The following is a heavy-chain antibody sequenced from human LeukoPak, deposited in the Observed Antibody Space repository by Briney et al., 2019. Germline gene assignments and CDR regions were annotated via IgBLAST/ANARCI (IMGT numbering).Heavy chain of an antibody. J-gene: IGHJ4*02. CDR3: ASPYGSGSYYNVY. D-gene: IGHD3-10*01. CDR2: IYYSGST. Sequence: SQTLSLTCTVSGGSISSGGYYWSWIRQHPGKSLEWIGYIYYSGSTYYNPSLKSRVTISVDTSKNQFSLKLSSVTAADTAVYYCASPYGSGSYYNVYWGQGTLVTVSS. CDR1: GGSISSGGYY. V-gene: IGHV4-31*03.